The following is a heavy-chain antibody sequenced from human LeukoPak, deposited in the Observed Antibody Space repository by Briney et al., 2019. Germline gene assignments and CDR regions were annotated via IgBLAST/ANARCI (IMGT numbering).Heavy chain of an antibody. CDR3: ARDRMDILTGYPPHGMDV. D-gene: IGHD3-9*01. J-gene: IGHJ6*04. CDR1: GFTFSSYG. CDR2: IWYDGSNK. V-gene: IGHV3-33*01. Sequence: GGSLRLSCAASGFTFSSYGMHWVRQAPGKGLEWVAVIWYDGSNKYYADSVKGRFTISRDNSKNTLYLQMNSLRAEDTAVYYCARDRMDILTGYPPHGMDVWGKGTTVTVYS.